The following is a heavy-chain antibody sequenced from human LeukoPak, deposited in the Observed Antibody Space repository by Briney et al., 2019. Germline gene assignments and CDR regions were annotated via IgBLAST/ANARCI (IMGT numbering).Heavy chain of an antibody. CDR2: ITGSGGYI. J-gene: IGHJ4*02. D-gene: IGHD2-2*01. Sequence: GGSLRLSCGASGFTFSSSLMNWVRQAPGKGLEWVSSITGSGGYIFYADSVKGRFTISRDNAKNSLYLQMNSLRAEDTAVYYCARGTVVVPARRVPYYFDNWGQGTLVTVSS. V-gene: IGHV3-21*01. CDR1: GFTFSSSL. CDR3: ARGTVVVPARRVPYYFDN.